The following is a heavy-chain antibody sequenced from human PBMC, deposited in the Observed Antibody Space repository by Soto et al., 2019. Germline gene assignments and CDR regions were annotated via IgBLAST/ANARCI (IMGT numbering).Heavy chain of an antibody. J-gene: IGHJ4*02. CDR2: IKSNSDGGTT. CDR3: TTGLAWYFDY. V-gene: IGHV3-15*07. Sequence: EVQLVESGGGLLKAGGSLRLSCAASGFTFTKAYMHWVRQAPGKGLEWVGRIKSNSDGGTTDFAASVKGRFTISRDDSENTVHLQMNSLKTEDTAVYYCTTGLAWYFDYWGQGTLVTLSS. CDR1: GFTFTKAY.